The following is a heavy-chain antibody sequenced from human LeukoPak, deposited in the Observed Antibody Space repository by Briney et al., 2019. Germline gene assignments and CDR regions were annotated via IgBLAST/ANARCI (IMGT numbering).Heavy chain of an antibody. V-gene: IGHV3-30*03. D-gene: IGHD1-14*01. CDR2: ISSDGNIK. J-gene: IGHJ4*02. CDR1: GFTFSRYG. Sequence: PGRSLRLSCAASGFTFSRYGMHWVRQAPGKGPEWAAVISSDGNIKYYIDSVKGRFTISRDNSESTLYLQMISLRAEDTAVYYCATSLGTTTTFWGQGTLVTVTS. CDR3: ATSLGTTTTF.